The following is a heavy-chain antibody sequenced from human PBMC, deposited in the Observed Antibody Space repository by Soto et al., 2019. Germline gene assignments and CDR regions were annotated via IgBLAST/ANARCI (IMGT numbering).Heavy chain of an antibody. CDR1: GYTFTAHS. CDR2: IIVSHDWP. V-gene: IGHV1-3*01. CDR3: AREPEDGVPWDY. Sequence: VQLVQSGSEMKEAGSSFRVSCKAYGYTFTAHSLHWARPGPGKGLEWMGCIIVSHDWPRYAPQFQGRLTFETDTIGTTSYMHWTRLTPDDTAVYVCAREPEDGVPWDYLCQGTPVVVSS. J-gene: IGHJ4*02. D-gene: IGHD2-8*01.